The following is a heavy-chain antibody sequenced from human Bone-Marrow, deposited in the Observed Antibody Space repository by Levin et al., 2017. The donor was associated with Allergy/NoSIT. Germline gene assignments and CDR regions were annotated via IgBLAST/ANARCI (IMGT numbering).Heavy chain of an antibody. CDR3: ARDLLKYGDYAWFDP. J-gene: IGHJ5*02. D-gene: IGHD4-17*01. Sequence: SVKVSCKASGGTFSSYAISWVRQAPGKGLEWMGGIIPIFGTANYAQKFQGRVTITADESTSTAYMELSSLRSEDTAVYYCARDLLKYGDYAWFDPWGQGTLVTVSS. CDR2: IIPIFGTA. V-gene: IGHV1-69*13. CDR1: GGTFSSYA.